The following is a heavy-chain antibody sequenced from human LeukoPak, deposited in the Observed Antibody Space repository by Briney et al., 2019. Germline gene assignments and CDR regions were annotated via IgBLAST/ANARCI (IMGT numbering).Heavy chain of an antibody. Sequence: GGALRLSXAASGFTFSSYAMSWVRQAPGKGLEWVSAVSGSGGSTYYADSVKGRFTISRDNSKNTLYLQMSSLRAEDTAVYYCAKVRYGENYYYYYYMDVWGKGTTVTVSS. CDR1: GFTFSSYA. CDR2: VSGSGGST. D-gene: IGHD4/OR15-4a*01. V-gene: IGHV3-23*01. J-gene: IGHJ6*03. CDR3: AKVRYGENYYYYYYMDV.